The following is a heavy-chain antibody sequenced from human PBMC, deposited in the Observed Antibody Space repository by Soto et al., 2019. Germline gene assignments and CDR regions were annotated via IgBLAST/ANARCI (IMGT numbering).Heavy chain of an antibody. J-gene: IGHJ3*02. V-gene: IGHV4-31*03. CDR1: GGSISSGGYY. CDR2: IYYSGST. CDR3: ARVKPGGYCSGGSCYLYAFDI. D-gene: IGHD2-15*01. Sequence: QVQLQESGPGLVKPSQTLSLTCTVSGGSISSGGYYWSWIRQHPGKGLEWFGYIYYSGSTYYNPSLKSRVTISVDTSKNLFSLKMSSVTAADTAVYYCARVKPGGYCSGGSCYLYAFDIWGQGTMVTVSS.